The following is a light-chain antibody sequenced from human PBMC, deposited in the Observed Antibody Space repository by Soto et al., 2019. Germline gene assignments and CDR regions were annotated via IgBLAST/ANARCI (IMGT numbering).Light chain of an antibody. J-gene: IGKJ1*01. CDR1: QSLVDSDGNTY. CDR2: KVS. V-gene: IGKV2-30*01. Sequence: DVVVTQSPLALPVTLGQPASISCRSTQSLVDSDGNTYLTWLQQRPGQSPRRLIYKVSNRDSGVPDRFSGSGLGTDFTLKISGVEAEDVGVYYCLQGTHWPWTLGQGTQVEIK. CDR3: LQGTHWPWT.